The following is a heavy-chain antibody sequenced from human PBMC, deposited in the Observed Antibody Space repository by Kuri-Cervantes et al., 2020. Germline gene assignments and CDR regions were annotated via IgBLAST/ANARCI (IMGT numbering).Heavy chain of an antibody. Sequence: GGSLRLSCAASGFTFSSYSMNWVRQAPGKGLEWVSSISSSSSYIYYADSVKGRFTISRDNAKNSLYLQVNSLRAEDTAVYYCARDSGRSDYDILTGYYRPYYYYGMGVWGQGTTVTVSS. CDR2: ISSSSSYI. V-gene: IGHV3-21*01. CDR3: ARDSGRSDYDILTGYYRPYYYYGMGV. CDR1: GFTFSSYS. D-gene: IGHD3-9*01. J-gene: IGHJ6*02.